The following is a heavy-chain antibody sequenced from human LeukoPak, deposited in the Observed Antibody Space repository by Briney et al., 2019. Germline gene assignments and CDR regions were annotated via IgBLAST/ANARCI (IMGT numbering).Heavy chain of an antibody. CDR2: ISAYNGNT. Sequence: ASVEVSCKASGYTFTSYGISWVRQAPGQGLEWMGWISAYNGNTNYAQKLQGRVTMTTDTSTSTAYMELRSLRSDDTAVYYCAREELAMIVVVTGRRLDVWGQGTTVTVSS. J-gene: IGHJ6*02. D-gene: IGHD3-22*01. V-gene: IGHV1-18*01. CDR1: GYTFTSYG. CDR3: AREELAMIVVVTGRRLDV.